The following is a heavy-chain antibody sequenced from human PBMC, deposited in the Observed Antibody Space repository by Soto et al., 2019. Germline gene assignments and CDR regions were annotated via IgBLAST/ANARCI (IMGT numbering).Heavy chain of an antibody. D-gene: IGHD3-22*01. J-gene: IGHJ4*02. CDR3: ARCVEYYDSCDHFDY. Sequence: PGGSLRLSCAASGFTFSDYYMSWIRQAPGKGLEWVSYISSSSSYTNYADSVKGRFTISRDNAKNSLYLQMNSLRAEDTAVYYCARCVEYYDSCDHFDYWGQGTLVTVSS. CDR1: GFTFSDYY. V-gene: IGHV3-11*03. CDR2: ISSSSSYT.